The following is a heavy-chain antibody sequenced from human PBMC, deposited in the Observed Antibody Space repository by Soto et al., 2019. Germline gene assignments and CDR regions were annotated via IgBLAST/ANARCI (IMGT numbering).Heavy chain of an antibody. Sequence: QVQLQESAPGLVKPSGTLSLTCAVSSGSITSTVWWSWVRQPPGKGREWIGETSHDGMTNYNPSHKGRGTISVDRSRNQYSLKLSYVSAADTAVYYCSSQTDSYSWHPWGQGTLVTVSS. J-gene: IGHJ5*02. V-gene: IGHV4-4*02. CDR2: TSHDGMT. CDR1: SGSITSTVW. CDR3: SSQTDSYSWHP. D-gene: IGHD5-18*01.